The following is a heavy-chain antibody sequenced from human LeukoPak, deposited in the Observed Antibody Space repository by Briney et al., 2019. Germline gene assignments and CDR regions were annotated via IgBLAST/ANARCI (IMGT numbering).Heavy chain of an antibody. V-gene: IGHV3-33*08. CDR2: IWYDGSNK. Sequence: PGGSLRLSCSASGFTFSTYAMHWVRQAPGKGLEWVAVIWYDGSNKYYADSVKGRFTISRDNSKNTLYLQMNSLRAEDTAVYYCARENRYSGSYYFDYWGQGTLVTVSS. CDR1: GFTFSTYA. J-gene: IGHJ4*02. CDR3: ARENRYSGSYYFDY. D-gene: IGHD1-26*01.